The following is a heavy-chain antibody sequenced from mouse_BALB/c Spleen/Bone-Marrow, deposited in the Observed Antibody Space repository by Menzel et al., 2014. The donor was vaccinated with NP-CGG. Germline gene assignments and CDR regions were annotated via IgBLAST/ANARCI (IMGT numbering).Heavy chain of an antibody. V-gene: IGHV1S127*01. CDR3: TRDAMDY. CDR2: IDPSDSYT. J-gene: IGHJ4*01. CDR1: GYTFTGYW. Sequence: QVQLQQPGAELVKPGASVKMSCKASGYTFTGYWMHWVRQRPGQGLEWIGVIDPSDSYTSYIQKFRGKATLTVDASSSTAYMQLSSLTSEDSAVYYCTRDAMDYWGQGTSVTVSS.